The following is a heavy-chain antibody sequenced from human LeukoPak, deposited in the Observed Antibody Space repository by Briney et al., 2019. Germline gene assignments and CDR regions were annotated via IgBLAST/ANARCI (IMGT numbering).Heavy chain of an antibody. CDR3: ARRRHPGTLTNWFDP. J-gene: IGHJ5*02. Sequence: GGSLRLSCAASGFTVSSNYMSWVRQAPGKGLEWVSVIYSGGSTYYTDSVKGRFTISRDNSKNTLYLQMNSLRAEDTAVYYCARRRHPGTLTNWFDPWGQGTLVTVSS. CDR1: GFTVSSNY. CDR2: IYSGGST. V-gene: IGHV3-53*01. D-gene: IGHD6-13*01.